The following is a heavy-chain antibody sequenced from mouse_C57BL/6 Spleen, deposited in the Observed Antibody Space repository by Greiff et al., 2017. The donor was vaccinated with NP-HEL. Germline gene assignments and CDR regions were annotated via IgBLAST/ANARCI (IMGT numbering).Heavy chain of an antibody. Sequence: VQLQQPGAELVKPGASVKMSCKASGYTFTSYWITWVKQRPGQGLEWIGDIYPGSGSTNYNEKFKSKATLTVDTSSSTAYMQLSSLTSEDSAVYYCAREYYGSSESYFDYWGQGTTLTVSS. J-gene: IGHJ2*01. D-gene: IGHD1-1*01. CDR1: GYTFTSYW. V-gene: IGHV1-55*01. CDR2: IYPGSGST. CDR3: AREYYGSSESYFDY.